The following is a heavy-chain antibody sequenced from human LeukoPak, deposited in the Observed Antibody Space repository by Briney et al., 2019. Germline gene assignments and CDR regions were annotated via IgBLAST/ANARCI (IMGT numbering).Heavy chain of an antibody. CDR2: INYSGAT. J-gene: IGHJ4*02. CDR3: ARHEGTKVATPPLLDH. Sequence: PSETLSLTFTVSGASINNFNYYSGWVRQPPGKGLEWIGSINYSGATYYNASLKSRVTISVDTSENQLSLQLNSLTAADTAVYYSARHEGTKVATPPLLDHWGQGTLVTVSS. D-gene: IGHD5-12*01. CDR1: GASINNFNYY. V-gene: IGHV4-39*01.